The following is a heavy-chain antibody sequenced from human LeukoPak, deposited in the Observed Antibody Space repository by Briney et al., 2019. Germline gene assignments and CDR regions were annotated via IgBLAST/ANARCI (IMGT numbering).Heavy chain of an antibody. V-gene: IGHV3-30*18. CDR2: ISYDRSNK. CDR3: AKGKGSRSVDY. D-gene: IGHD2-15*01. CDR1: GFTFSSYG. J-gene: IGHJ4*02. Sequence: PGGSLRLSCAACGFTFSSYGMHWVRQAPGKGLEWVAVISYDRSNKYYADSVKGRFTISRDNSKNTLYLQMNSLRAEDTAVYYCAKGKGSRSVDYWGQGTLVTVSS.